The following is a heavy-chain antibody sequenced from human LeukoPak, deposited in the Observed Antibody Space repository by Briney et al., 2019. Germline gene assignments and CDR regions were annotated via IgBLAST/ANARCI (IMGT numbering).Heavy chain of an antibody. D-gene: IGHD3-3*01. CDR2: ISGSGGST. J-gene: IGHJ4*02. V-gene: IGHV3-23*01. Sequence: PGGSLRLSCAASGFTFSSYAMSWVRQAPGKGLEWVSAISGSGGSTYYADSVKGRFTISRDNSKNTLYLQMNSLRAEDTAVYYCAKGTQSRFWSGYASFDYWGQGTLVTVSS. CDR3: AKGTQSRFWSGYASFDY. CDR1: GFTFSSYA.